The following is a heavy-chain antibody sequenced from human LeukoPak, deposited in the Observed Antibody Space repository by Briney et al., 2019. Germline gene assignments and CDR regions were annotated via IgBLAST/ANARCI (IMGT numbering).Heavy chain of an antibody. J-gene: IGHJ6*02. CDR3: ARWRGIVATRWGPRYYYGMDV. D-gene: IGHD5-12*01. CDR1: GGSFSGYY. V-gene: IGHV4-34*01. Sequence: PSETLSLTCAVYGGSFSGYYWSWIRQPPGKGLEWIGEINHSGSTNYNPSLKSRVTISVDTSKNQFSLKLSSVTAADTAVYYCARWRGIVATRWGPRYYYGMDVWGQGTTVTVSS. CDR2: INHSGST.